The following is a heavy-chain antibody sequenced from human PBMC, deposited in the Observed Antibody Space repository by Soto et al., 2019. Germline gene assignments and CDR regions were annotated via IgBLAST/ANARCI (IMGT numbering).Heavy chain of an antibody. CDR2: IYYSGST. Sequence: QVQLQELGPGLVKPSQTLSLTCTVSGGSISSGGYYWSWIRQHPGKGLEWIGYIYYSGSTYYNPSLKSRVTISVDTSKNQFSLKLSSVTAADTAVYYCAREFLTEGIAAAGTFDYWGQGTLVTVSS. J-gene: IGHJ4*02. CDR3: AREFLTEGIAAAGTFDY. D-gene: IGHD6-13*01. CDR1: GGSISSGGYY. V-gene: IGHV4-31*03.